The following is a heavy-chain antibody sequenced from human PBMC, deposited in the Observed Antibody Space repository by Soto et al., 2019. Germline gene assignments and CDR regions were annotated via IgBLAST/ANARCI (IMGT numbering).Heavy chain of an antibody. V-gene: IGHV4-61*08. CDR3: ARDHRSYGNWFDP. CDR1: GGCVRSGGYY. Sequence: PSETLSLSCAVSGGCVRSGGYYWSWIRQPPGKGLEWIGYIYYSGSTNYNPSLKSRVTISVDTSKNQFSLKLSSVTAADTAVYYCARDHRSYGNWFDPWGQGTLVTVSS. J-gene: IGHJ5*02. CDR2: IYYSGST. D-gene: IGHD1-26*01.